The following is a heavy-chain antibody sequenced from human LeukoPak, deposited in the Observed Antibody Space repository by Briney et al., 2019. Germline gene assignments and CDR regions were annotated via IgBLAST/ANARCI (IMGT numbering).Heavy chain of an antibody. D-gene: IGHD2-2*01. CDR3: ARDGEVDCSSTSCPYYYYMDV. Sequence: ASVKVSCKASGYTFTSYGISWVRQAPGQGLEWMGWSSAYNGNTNYAQKLQDRVTMTTDTSTSTAYMELRSLRSDDTAVYYCARDGEVDCSSTSCPYYYYMDVWGKGTTVTVSS. CDR1: GYTFTSYG. CDR2: SSAYNGNT. J-gene: IGHJ6*03. V-gene: IGHV1-18*01.